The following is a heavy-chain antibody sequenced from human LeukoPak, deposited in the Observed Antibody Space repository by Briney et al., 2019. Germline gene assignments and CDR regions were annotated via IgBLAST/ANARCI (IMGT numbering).Heavy chain of an antibody. V-gene: IGHV3-48*04. CDR3: ARVPAANTYFDY. CDR2: ISSSGSTI. D-gene: IGHD2-2*01. Sequence: GGSLRLSCAASGFTFSSYAMSWVRQAPGKGLEWVSYISSSGSTIYYADSVKGRFTISRDNAKNSLYLQMNSLRAEDTAVYYCARVPAANTYFDYWGQGTLVTVSS. CDR1: GFTFSSYA. J-gene: IGHJ4*02.